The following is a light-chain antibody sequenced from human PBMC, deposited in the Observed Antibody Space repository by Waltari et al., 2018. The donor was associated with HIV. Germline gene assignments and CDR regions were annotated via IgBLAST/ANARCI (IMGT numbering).Light chain of an antibody. Sequence: QSALTQPASVSGSPGQSITISCPGTSSDVGGYNYVSWYQQHPGKAPKLMIYEVSNRPSGVSSRFSGSKSGNTASLTISGLQAEDEADYYCSSYTSSSTPYVVFGGGTKLTVL. CDR1: SSDVGGYNY. CDR3: SSYTSSSTPYVV. V-gene: IGLV2-14*01. J-gene: IGLJ2*01. CDR2: EVS.